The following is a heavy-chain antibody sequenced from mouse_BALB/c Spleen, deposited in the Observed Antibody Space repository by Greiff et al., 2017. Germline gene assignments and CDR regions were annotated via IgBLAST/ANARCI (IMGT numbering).Heavy chain of an antibody. CDR3: ARPGDYDGFDY. CDR2: INPDSSTI. V-gene: IGHV4-1*02. CDR1: GFDFSRYW. J-gene: IGHJ2*01. Sequence: EVQLVESGGGLVQPGGSLKLSCAASGFDFSRYWMSWVRQAPGKGLEWIGEINPDSSTINYTPSLKDKFIISRDNARNTLYLQMSKVRSEDTALYYCARPGDYDGFDYWGQGTTLTVSS. D-gene: IGHD2-4*01.